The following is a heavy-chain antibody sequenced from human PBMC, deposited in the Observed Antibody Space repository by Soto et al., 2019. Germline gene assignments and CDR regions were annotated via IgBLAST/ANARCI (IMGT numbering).Heavy chain of an antibody. D-gene: IGHD3-10*01. CDR2: IHSGGTT. CDR1: GGFISSISSY. CDR3: ARLLTPAFGRDYFDR. V-gene: IGHV4-39*01. J-gene: IGHJ4*02. Sequence: QLQLQESGPGLVKPSETLSLTCTVAGGFISSISSYWGWIRQSPGKGLEWIANIHSGGTTYYNSSLESRVIISVDTSKDQFSLWMSSVTAADTAVYYCARLLTPAFGRDYFDRWGQGTIVIVSS.